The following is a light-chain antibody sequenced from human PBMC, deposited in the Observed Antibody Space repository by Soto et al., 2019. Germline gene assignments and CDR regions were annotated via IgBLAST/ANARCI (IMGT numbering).Light chain of an antibody. CDR3: SSYTTSDTRQIV. V-gene: IGLV2-14*01. CDR1: SSDVGGYNY. J-gene: IGLJ1*01. CDR2: DVS. Sequence: LTQPASVSGSPGQSITISCTGTSSDVGGYNYVSWYQQHPGKAPKFMIYDVSNRPSGVSNRFSGSKSGNTASLTISGLQAEDEADYYCSSYTTSDTRQIVFGTGTKVTVL.